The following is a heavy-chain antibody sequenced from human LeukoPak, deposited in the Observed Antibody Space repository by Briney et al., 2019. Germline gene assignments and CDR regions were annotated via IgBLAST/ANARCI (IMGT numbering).Heavy chain of an antibody. CDR2: IYNSGST. CDR3: AQIRPSTYYHSSNSFDY. Sequence: SETLSLTCTFSGGSISSNYWTWIRQPPGKGLEWIGYIYNSGSTNYNPSLKSRVTISVDTSKNQFSLKLSSVTAADTAVYYCAQIRPSTYYHSSNSFDYWGQGTLVTVSS. CDR1: GGSISSNY. J-gene: IGHJ4*02. V-gene: IGHV4-59*08. D-gene: IGHD3-22*01.